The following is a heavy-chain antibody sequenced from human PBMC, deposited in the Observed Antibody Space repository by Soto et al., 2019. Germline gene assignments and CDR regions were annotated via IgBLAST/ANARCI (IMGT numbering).Heavy chain of an antibody. D-gene: IGHD1-26*01. J-gene: IGHJ4*02. CDR2: ISYEGNLK. V-gene: IGHV3-30*03. CDR1: GFTFSRFG. CDR3: ARGAQEWEILGSY. Sequence: GGSLRLSCAASGFTFSRFGMHWVRQAPGRGLEWLAVISYEGNLKYYADSVWGRFTISRDNSDNTLYLQMNSLRPEDTAIYYCARGAQEWEILGSYWGQGTLVTVSS.